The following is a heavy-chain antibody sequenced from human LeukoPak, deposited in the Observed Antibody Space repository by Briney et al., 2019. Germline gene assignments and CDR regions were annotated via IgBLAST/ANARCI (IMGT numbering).Heavy chain of an antibody. D-gene: IGHD3-10*01. CDR1: GFTFSSYA. CDR3: AKGGYYGSGIDP. J-gene: IGHJ5*02. V-gene: IGHV3-23*01. CDR2: VSGSGAHT. Sequence: GGSLRLSCAASGFTFSSYAMTWVRQAPGKGLQWVSAVSGSGAHTYYADSVKGRFTISRDNSKNTLYLQMNSLRAEDTAVYYCAKGGYYGSGIDPWGQGTLVTVSS.